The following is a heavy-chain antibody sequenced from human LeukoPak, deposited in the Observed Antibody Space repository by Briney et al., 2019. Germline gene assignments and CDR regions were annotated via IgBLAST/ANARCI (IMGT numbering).Heavy chain of an antibody. CDR1: GGSVSSGSYY. Sequence: SETLSLTCTVSGGSVSSGSYYWSWIRQPPGKGLEWIGYIYYSGSTNYNPSLKSRVTISVDTSKNQFSLRLSSVTAADTAVYYCARDPGSYPTRYYYYYGMDVWGQGTTVTVSS. CDR2: IYYSGST. V-gene: IGHV4-61*01. D-gene: IGHD1-26*01. J-gene: IGHJ6*02. CDR3: ARDPGSYPTRYYYYYGMDV.